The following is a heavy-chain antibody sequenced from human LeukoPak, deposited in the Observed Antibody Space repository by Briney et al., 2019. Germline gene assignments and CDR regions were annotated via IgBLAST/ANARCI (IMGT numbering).Heavy chain of an antibody. J-gene: IGHJ4*02. CDR3: ARLGLRGVESFDY. V-gene: IGHV5-51*01. Sequence: GESLKISCKGSGYSFTNYWIGWVRQMPGKGLEWMGIIYPGDSDTRYSPSFQGQVTISADKSLNTAYLHWSSLKASDTATYYCARLGLRGVESFDYWGQGALVTVSS. CDR2: IYPGDSDT. CDR1: GYSFTNYW. D-gene: IGHD3-10*01.